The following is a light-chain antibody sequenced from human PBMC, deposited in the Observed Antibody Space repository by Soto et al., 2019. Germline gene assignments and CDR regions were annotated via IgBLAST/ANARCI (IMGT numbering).Light chain of an antibody. CDR1: SSNIGAGYD. CDR3: QSYDSSLSGVV. CDR2: GNS. V-gene: IGLV1-40*01. J-gene: IGLJ2*01. Sequence: QSVLTQPPSVSGAPGQRVTISCTGSSSNIGAGYDVHWYQQFPGTAPKVLIYGNSNRPSGVPDRFSGSKSGTSASLAITGLQAEDEADYYCQSYDSSLSGVVLGGGTQLTVL.